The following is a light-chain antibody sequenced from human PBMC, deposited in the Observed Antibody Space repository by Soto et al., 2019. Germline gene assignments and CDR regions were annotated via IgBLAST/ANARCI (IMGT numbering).Light chain of an antibody. J-gene: IGLJ2*01. CDR3: QVWDSRSDHVV. Sequence: SSELTQPPTVSVAPEKTASITCEGNNIGRKSVHWYQQKPGQAPVVVIYNDSDRPSGIPERFSGSNSGSTATLTISRVEAGDEADYYCQVWDSRSDHVVFGGGTKLTVL. CDR1: NIGRKS. V-gene: IGLV3-21*04. CDR2: NDS.